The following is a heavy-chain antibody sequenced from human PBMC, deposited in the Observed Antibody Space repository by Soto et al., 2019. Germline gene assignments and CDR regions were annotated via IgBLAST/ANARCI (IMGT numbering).Heavy chain of an antibody. CDR2: IYWDDDK. D-gene: IGHD3-16*01. CDR3: AHTNYDYIWGSYRGAFDI. CDR1: GFSLSTSGVG. Sequence: SGPTLVKPTQTLTLTCTFSGFSLSTSGVGVGWIRQPPGKALEWLALIYWDDDKRYSPSLKSRLTSTKKTSKNQVVLTMTNMDPVDTATYYCAHTNYDYIWGSYRGAFDIWGQGTMVTVSS. J-gene: IGHJ3*02. V-gene: IGHV2-5*02.